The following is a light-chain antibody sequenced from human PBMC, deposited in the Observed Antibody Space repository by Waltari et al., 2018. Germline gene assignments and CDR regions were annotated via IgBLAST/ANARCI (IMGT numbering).Light chain of an antibody. CDR3: SSYTSSSTYVV. Sequence: QSALTQPASVSGSPGQSITISCTGTSSDVGGYNYVSWYQQHPGKAPKLMIYEVSNRPSGVSNRFSGSKSGNTAPRTISGLQADDEADYYCSSYTSSSTYVVFGGGTKLTVL. V-gene: IGLV2-14*01. CDR2: EVS. CDR1: SSDVGGYNY. J-gene: IGLJ2*01.